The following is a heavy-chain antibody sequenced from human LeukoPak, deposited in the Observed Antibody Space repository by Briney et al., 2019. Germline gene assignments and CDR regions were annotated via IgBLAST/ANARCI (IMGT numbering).Heavy chain of an antibody. Sequence: SETLSLTCAVSGGSISSSNWWSWVRQPPGKGLEWIGEIYHSGCTNYNPSLKSRVTISVDKSKNQFSLKLSSVTAADTAVYYCARLRASSSWYGGPFDYWGQGTLVTVSS. CDR2: IYHSGCT. V-gene: IGHV4-4*02. CDR3: ARLRASSSWYGGPFDY. J-gene: IGHJ4*02. D-gene: IGHD6-13*01. CDR1: GGSISSSNW.